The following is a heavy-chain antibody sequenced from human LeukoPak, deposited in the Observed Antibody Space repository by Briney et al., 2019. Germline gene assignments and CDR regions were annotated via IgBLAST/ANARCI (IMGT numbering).Heavy chain of an antibody. V-gene: IGHV3-9*01. CDR2: ISWNSGSI. CDR3: AKDDGSPYGMDV. CDR1: GFTFDDYA. J-gene: IGHJ6*02. Sequence: GGSLRLSCAASGFTFDDYAMHWVRQAPGKGLEWVSGISWNSGSIGYADSVKGRFTISRDNAKNSLYPQMNSLRAEDTALYYCAKDDGSPYGMDVWGQGTTVTVSS.